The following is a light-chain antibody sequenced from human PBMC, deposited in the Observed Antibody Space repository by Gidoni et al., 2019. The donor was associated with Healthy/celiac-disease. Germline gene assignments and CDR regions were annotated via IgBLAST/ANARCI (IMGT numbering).Light chain of an antibody. CDR1: QSVSSSY. CDR3: QQYRT. V-gene: IGKV3-20*01. J-gene: IGKJ1*01. CDR2: GAS. Sequence: EIVLTQSPGTLSLSPGERATLSCSASQSVSSSYLAWYQQKPGQAPRLLIHGASSRATGIPDRFSGSGSGTDFTLTISRLEPEDFAVYYCQQYRTFGQGTKVEIK.